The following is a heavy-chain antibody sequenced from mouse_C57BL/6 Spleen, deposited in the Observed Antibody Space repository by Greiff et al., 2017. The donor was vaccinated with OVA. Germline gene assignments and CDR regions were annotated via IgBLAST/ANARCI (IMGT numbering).Heavy chain of an antibody. CDR1: GFTFSSYA. D-gene: IGHD1-1*01. CDR2: ISDGGSYT. Sequence: DVMLVESGGGLVKPGGSLKLSCAASGFTFSSYAMSWVRQTPEKRLEWVATISDGGSYTYYPDNVKGRFTISRDNAKNKLYLQMSHLKSEDTAMYYCAREGSSYYFDYWGQGTTLTVSS. J-gene: IGHJ2*01. CDR3: AREGSSYYFDY. V-gene: IGHV5-4*01.